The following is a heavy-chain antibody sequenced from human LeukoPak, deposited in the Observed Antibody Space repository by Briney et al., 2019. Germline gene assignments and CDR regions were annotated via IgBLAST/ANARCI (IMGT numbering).Heavy chain of an antibody. Sequence: GGSLRLSCAASGFTFDDYAMHWVRHAPGKGLEWVSGISWNSGSIGYADSVKGRFTISRDNAKNSLYLQMNSLRAEDTALYYCAKDGLEVPAAIGYMDVWGKGTTVTVSS. D-gene: IGHD2-2*01. CDR1: GFTFDDYA. CDR3: AKDGLEVPAAIGYMDV. CDR2: ISWNSGSI. V-gene: IGHV3-9*01. J-gene: IGHJ6*03.